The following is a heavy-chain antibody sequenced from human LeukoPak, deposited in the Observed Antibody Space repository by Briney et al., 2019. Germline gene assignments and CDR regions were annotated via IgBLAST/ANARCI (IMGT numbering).Heavy chain of an antibody. Sequence: SETLSLTCTVSGGSISSYYWSWVWQPAGKGLEWIGRMYSRGSTNYNPSLKSRVTMSLDTSKNQFSLKLKSLTAADTTLYYCARGRFCSADICSGGDAFDIWGRGTMVSVSS. CDR1: GGSISSYY. D-gene: IGHD3-3*01. J-gene: IGHJ3*02. CDR2: MYSRGST. CDR3: ARGRFCSADICSGGDAFDI. V-gene: IGHV4-4*07.